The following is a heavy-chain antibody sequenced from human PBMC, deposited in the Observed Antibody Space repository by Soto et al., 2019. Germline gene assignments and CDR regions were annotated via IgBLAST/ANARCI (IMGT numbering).Heavy chain of an antibody. V-gene: IGHV1-46*01. Sequence: ASVKVSCKASGYTFTSYYMHWVRQAPGQGLEWMGIINPSGGSTSYAQKFQGRVTMTRDTSTSTVYMELRSLRSDDTAVYYCARDSSGWPLYWGQGTLVTVSS. CDR3: ARDSSGWPLY. J-gene: IGHJ4*02. CDR1: GYTFTSYY. CDR2: INPSGGST. D-gene: IGHD6-19*01.